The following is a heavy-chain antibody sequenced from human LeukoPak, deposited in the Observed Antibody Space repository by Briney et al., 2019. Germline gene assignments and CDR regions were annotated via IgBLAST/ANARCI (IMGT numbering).Heavy chain of an antibody. CDR3: ASMLSYYYDSSGYYGPTPFDY. Sequence: PVGTLRLSCAASGFTFSSYEMNWVRQAPGKGLEWVSYISSSGSTIYYADSVKGRFTISRDNAKNSLYLQMNSLRAEDTAVYYCASMLSYYYDSSGYYGPTPFDYWGQGTLVTVSS. CDR2: ISSSGSTI. D-gene: IGHD3-22*01. V-gene: IGHV3-48*03. CDR1: GFTFSSYE. J-gene: IGHJ4*02.